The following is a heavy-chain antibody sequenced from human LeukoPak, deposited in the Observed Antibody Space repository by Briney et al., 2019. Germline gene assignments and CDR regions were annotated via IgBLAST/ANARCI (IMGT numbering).Heavy chain of an antibody. CDR3: ARGSVWFGELLSEGDY. CDR1: GYSISSGYY. D-gene: IGHD3-10*01. CDR2: IYTSGST. J-gene: IGHJ4*02. V-gene: IGHV4-38-2*02. Sequence: PSETLSLTCTVSGYSISSGYYWGWIRQPPGKGLEWIGRIYTSGSTNYNPSLKSRVTISVDTSKNQFSLKLSSVTAADTAVYYCARGSVWFGELLSEGDYWGQGTLVTVSS.